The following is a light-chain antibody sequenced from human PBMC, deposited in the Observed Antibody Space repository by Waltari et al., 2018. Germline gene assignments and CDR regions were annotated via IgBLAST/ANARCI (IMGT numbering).Light chain of an antibody. CDR3: CSYVGSHTKWV. CDR2: VVT. Sequence: QSALTQPRSVSGSPGQSVTISCTGISSGVDDYQFVSRYQQHPGKAPKLRIHVVTKRPSGVPDRVSGSKSCNTASLTISGLQAEYEADYYCCSYVGSHTKWVFGGGTKVTVL. J-gene: IGLJ3*02. CDR1: SSGVDDYQF. V-gene: IGLV2-11*01.